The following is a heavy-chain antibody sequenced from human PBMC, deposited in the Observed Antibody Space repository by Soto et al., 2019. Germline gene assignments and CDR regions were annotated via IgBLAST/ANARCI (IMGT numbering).Heavy chain of an antibody. V-gene: IGHV3-7*03. CDR1: GCNFSSYV. Sequence: GGSLPLSCAASGCNFSSYVMIWVRQAPGKGLEWVANIKQDGSEKYYVDSVKGRFTISRDNSKNTLYLQMNSLRAEDTAVYYCAKGGLGIAVAGRVFDYWGQGTLVTVSS. CDR2: IKQDGSEK. D-gene: IGHD6-19*01. J-gene: IGHJ4*02. CDR3: AKGGLGIAVAGRVFDY.